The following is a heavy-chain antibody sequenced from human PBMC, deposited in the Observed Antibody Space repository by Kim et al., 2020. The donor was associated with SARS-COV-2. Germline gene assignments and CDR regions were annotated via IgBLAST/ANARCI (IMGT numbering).Heavy chain of an antibody. CDR1: GFTFSSYA. CDR3: AKGSDCSGGSCPFDY. J-gene: IGHJ4*02. D-gene: IGHD2-15*01. CDR2: ISGSGGST. Sequence: GGSLRLSCAASGFTFSSYAMSWVRQAPGKGLEWVSAISGSGGSTYYADSVKGRFTISRDNSKNTLYLQMNSLRAEDTAVYYCAKGSDCSGGSCPFDYWGQGTLVTVSS. V-gene: IGHV3-23*01.